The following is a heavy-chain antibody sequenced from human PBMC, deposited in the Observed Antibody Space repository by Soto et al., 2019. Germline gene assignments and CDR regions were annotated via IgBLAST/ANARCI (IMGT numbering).Heavy chain of an antibody. J-gene: IGHJ4*02. Sequence: EVQLLESGGGLVQPGGSLRLSCAASGFTFSSYAVSWVRQAPGMGLEWVSAISGSGSNTYYTDSVKGRFTISRDNSKNPAFPPLDRLEGQETAVYYCAKDIASMAARRVAGYSTSWYHEYWGQGTLVTVSS. D-gene: IGHD6-13*01. CDR3: AKDIASMAARRVAGYSTSWYHEY. CDR1: GFTFSSYA. CDR2: ISGSGSNT. V-gene: IGHV3-23*01.